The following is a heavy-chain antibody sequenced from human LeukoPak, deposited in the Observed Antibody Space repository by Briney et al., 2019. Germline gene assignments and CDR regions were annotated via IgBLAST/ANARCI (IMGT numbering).Heavy chain of an antibody. CDR2: INPNSDDT. Sequence: GASVKVSCKASGYTFTGYYIHWVRQAPGQGLEWMGRINPNSDDTYYAQKFQGRVTMTRDTSISTAYMELSSLRSGDTAVYYCARFEYSSSHFDYWGQGTLVTVSS. J-gene: IGHJ4*02. CDR1: GYTFTGYY. V-gene: IGHV1-2*06. CDR3: ARFEYSSSHFDY. D-gene: IGHD6-6*01.